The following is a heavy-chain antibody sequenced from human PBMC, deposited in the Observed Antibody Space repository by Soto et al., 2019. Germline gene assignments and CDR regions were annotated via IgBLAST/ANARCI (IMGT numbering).Heavy chain of an antibody. CDR2: ISGSGSST. D-gene: IGHD2-2*01. V-gene: IGHV3-23*01. Sequence: DVQLLESGGGLLVQPGGSLRLSCAASGFTFSRYAMSWVRQAPGKGLEWVSGISGSGSSTYYVDSVKGRFTISRDNSKKTLSLQMNSLRADDTAVYYCAKGDRNQPAVFDYWGQGTLVTVSS. J-gene: IGHJ4*02. CDR3: AKGDRNQPAVFDY. CDR1: GFTFSRYA.